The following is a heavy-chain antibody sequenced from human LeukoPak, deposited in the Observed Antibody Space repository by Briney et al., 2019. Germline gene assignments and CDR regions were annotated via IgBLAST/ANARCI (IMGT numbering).Heavy chain of an antibody. CDR2: ISNNGGYT. CDR3: AKQLGYCSDGSCYFPY. CDR1: GFTFSSSA. D-gene: IGHD2-15*01. Sequence: GGSLRLSCAASGFTFSSSAMSWVRQAPGKGLEWVSAISNNGGYTYYADSVQGRFTISRVNSKSTLCLQMNSLRAEDTAVYYCAKQLGYCSDGSCYFPYWGQGTLVTVSS. J-gene: IGHJ4*02. V-gene: IGHV3-23*01.